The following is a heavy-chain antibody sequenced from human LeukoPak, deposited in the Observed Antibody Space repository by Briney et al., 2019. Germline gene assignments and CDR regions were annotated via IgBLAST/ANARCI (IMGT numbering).Heavy chain of an antibody. CDR2: ISNNGGYT. CDR3: AKQLGYCSDGSCYFPY. CDR1: GFTFSSSA. D-gene: IGHD2-15*01. Sequence: GGSLRLSCAASGFTFSSSAMSWVRQAPGKGLEWVSAISNNGGYTYYADSVQGRFTISRVNSKSTLCLQMNSLRAEDTAVYYCAKQLGYCSDGSCYFPYWGQGTLVTVSS. J-gene: IGHJ4*02. V-gene: IGHV3-23*01.